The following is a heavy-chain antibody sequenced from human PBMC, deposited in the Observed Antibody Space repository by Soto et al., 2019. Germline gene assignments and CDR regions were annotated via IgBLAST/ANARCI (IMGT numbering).Heavy chain of an antibody. Sequence: ASVKVSCKASGYTFTSYGISWVRQAPGQGLEWMGWISAYNGNTNYAQKLQGRVTVTTDTSTSTAYMELRSLRSDDTAVYYCARGVGGFWQDFWGGRGGVWFDPWGQGPLVTVSS. CDR3: ARGVGGFWQDFWGGRGGVWFDP. CDR1: GYTFTSYG. J-gene: IGHJ5*02. D-gene: IGHD3-3*01. V-gene: IGHV1-18*01. CDR2: ISAYNGNT.